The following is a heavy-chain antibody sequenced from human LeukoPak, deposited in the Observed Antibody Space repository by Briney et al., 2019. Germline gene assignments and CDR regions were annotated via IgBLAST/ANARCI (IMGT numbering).Heavy chain of an antibody. D-gene: IGHD3-16*01. Sequence: ASVKVSFKASGYTFTVYYMHWVRQAPGQGLEWMGWINPNSGDTNYAQKFQGRVTMTSDTSINTASMEMSRLRSDDTAVYYCARGDFQITRAFDYWGQGTLVTVSS. J-gene: IGHJ4*02. V-gene: IGHV1-2*02. CDR3: ARGDFQITRAFDY. CDR1: GYTFTVYY. CDR2: INPNSGDT.